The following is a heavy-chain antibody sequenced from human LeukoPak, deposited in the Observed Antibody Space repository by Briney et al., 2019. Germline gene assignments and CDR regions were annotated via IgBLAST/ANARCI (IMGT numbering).Heavy chain of an antibody. D-gene: IGHD3-3*01. Sequence: PSETLSLTCTVSGGSISSYYWSWIRQPPGKGLEWIGYIYYSGSTNYNPSLKSRVTISVDTSKNQFSLKLSSVTAADTAVYYCARGTDFWSYYMDVWGKGTTVIVSS. J-gene: IGHJ6*03. CDR1: GGSISSYY. V-gene: IGHV4-59*01. CDR2: IYYSGST. CDR3: ARGTDFWSYYMDV.